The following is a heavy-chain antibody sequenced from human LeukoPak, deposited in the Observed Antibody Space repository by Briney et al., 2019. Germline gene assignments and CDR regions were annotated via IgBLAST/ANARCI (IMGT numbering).Heavy chain of an antibody. J-gene: IGHJ1*01. CDR1: GFTFSSYW. Sequence: GGSLRLSCAASGFTFSSYWMHWVRQAPGKGLVWVSRIKSDGSTNYADSVKGRFTISRDNAKNTVSLQMNSLRAEDTGVYYCARAPSEIGGYYPEYFRQWGQGTLVTVSS. CDR2: IKSDGST. V-gene: IGHV3-74*01. D-gene: IGHD3-22*01. CDR3: ARAPSEIGGYYPEYFRQ.